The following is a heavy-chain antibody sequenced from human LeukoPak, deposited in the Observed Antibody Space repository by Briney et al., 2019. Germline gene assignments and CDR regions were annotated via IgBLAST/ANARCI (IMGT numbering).Heavy chain of an antibody. J-gene: IGHJ4*02. CDR1: GLIVSSNY. CDR3: AKVEPVTHYDFWSGYYQPPTYSDS. D-gene: IGHD3-3*01. Sequence: PGGSLRLSCAASGLIVSSNYMIWVRQAPGKGLEWVSGISGSGGGTYYADSVKGRFTISRDISKNTLYLEMNSLRAEDTAVYFCAKVEPVTHYDFWSGYYQPPTYSDSWGQGTLVTVSS. CDR2: ISGSGGGT. V-gene: IGHV3-23*01.